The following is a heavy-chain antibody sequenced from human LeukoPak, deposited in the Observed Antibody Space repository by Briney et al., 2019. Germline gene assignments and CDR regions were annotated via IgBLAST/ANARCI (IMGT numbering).Heavy chain of an antibody. CDR3: ARDVRYASGWSTPES. Sequence: SSETLSLTCTVSGGSIINHYWSWIRQPAGKGLEWIGRIYSSGSANYSPSLKSRVSMSIDTSNNHFSLNLTPVTAADTALYFCARDVRYASGWSTPESWGQGTLVTVSS. CDR2: IYSSGSA. V-gene: IGHV4-4*07. D-gene: IGHD6-19*01. J-gene: IGHJ5*02. CDR1: GGSIINHY.